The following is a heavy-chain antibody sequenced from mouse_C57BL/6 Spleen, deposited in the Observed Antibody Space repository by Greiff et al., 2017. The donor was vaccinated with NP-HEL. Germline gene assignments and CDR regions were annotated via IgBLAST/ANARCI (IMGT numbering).Heavy chain of an antibody. CDR3: TEGLRRGY. D-gene: IGHD2-4*01. V-gene: IGHV14-4*01. CDR1: GFNIKDDY. CDR2: IDPENGDT. Sequence: EVQLQQSGAELVRPGASVKLSCTASGFNIKDDYMHWVKQRPEQGLEWIGWIDPENGDTEYASKFQGKATITADTSSNTAYLQLSSLTSEDTAVYYCTEGLRRGYWGQGTTLTVSS. J-gene: IGHJ2*01.